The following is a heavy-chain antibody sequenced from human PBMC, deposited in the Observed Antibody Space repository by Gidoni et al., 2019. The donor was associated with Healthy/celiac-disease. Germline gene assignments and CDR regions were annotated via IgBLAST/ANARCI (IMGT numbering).Heavy chain of an antibody. CDR2: IKQDGSEK. Sequence: EVQLVESGGGLVQPGGSLRLSCAASGFTFSSYWMSWVRQAPGKGLEWVANIKQDGSEKYYVDSVKGRFTISRDNAKNSLYLQMNSLRAEDTAVYYCARFPSLWFGEDSDYWGQGTLVTVSS. D-gene: IGHD3-10*01. V-gene: IGHV3-7*01. J-gene: IGHJ4*02. CDR3: ARFPSLWFGEDSDY. CDR1: GFTFSSYW.